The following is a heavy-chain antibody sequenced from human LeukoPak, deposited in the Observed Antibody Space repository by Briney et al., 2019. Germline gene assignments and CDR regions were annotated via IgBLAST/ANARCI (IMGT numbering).Heavy chain of an antibody. J-gene: IGHJ6*02. CDR1: GFTFSSYW. CDR2: INSDGTST. Sequence: GGSLRLSCAASGFTFSSYWMHWVRQAPGKGLVWVSRINSDGTSTSYADSVKGRFTISRDNAKNTLYLQLNSLRVEDTAVYYCATGQGHGMDVWGQGTAVTVSS. V-gene: IGHV3-74*01. CDR3: ATGQGHGMDV. D-gene: IGHD1-14*01.